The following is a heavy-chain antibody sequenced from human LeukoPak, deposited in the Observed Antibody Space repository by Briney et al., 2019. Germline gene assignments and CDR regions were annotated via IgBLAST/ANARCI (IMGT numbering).Heavy chain of an antibody. D-gene: IGHD2-2*01. CDR2: IWYDGSNK. Sequence: PGGSLRLSSAASVFTFSSYGMHWVRHAPRKGLEWVAVIWYDGSNKYYADSVKGRFTISRDNSKNTLYLQMNSLRAEDTAVYYCARSQYQLLHFDYWGQGTLVTVSS. CDR3: ARSQYQLLHFDY. V-gene: IGHV3-33*01. J-gene: IGHJ4*02. CDR1: VFTFSSYG.